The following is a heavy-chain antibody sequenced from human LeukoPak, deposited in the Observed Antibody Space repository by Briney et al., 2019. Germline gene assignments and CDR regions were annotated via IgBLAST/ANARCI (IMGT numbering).Heavy chain of an antibody. CDR1: GGSISSYY. V-gene: IGHV4-59*01. CDR2: IYYSGST. D-gene: IGHD2-2*01. CDR3: ARGSEIPAASSDY. J-gene: IGHJ4*02. Sequence: PSETLSLTCTVSGGSISSYYWSWIRQPPGKGLEWIGYIYYSGSTNYNPSLKSRVTISVDTSKNQFSLKLSSVTAADTAVYYCARGSEIPAASSDYWGQGTLVTVSS.